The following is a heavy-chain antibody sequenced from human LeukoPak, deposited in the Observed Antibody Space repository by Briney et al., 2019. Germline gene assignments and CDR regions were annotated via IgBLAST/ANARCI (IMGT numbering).Heavy chain of an antibody. CDR2: INPNSGGT. J-gene: IGHJ6*03. CDR3: ARDVRLGQEGRLDYYYYMDV. V-gene: IGHV1-2*02. Sequence: GASVKVSCKASGYTFTGYYMHWVRQAPGQGLEWMGWINPNSGGTNYAQKFQGRVTMTRDTSISTAYMELSRLRSDDTAVYYCARDVRLGQEGRLDYYYYMDVWGKGTTVTVSS. D-gene: IGHD3-10*02. CDR1: GYTFTGYY.